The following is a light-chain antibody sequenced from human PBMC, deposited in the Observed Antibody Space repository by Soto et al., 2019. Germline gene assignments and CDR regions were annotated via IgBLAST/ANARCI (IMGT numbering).Light chain of an antibody. CDR3: QQYYSDPRT. Sequence: AIRMTQSPSSLSASTGDRVTITCRASQGIXSYFAWYQQKPGKAPKILXDAASTLQRGGPSRLSGSGSATEFTLTISSLQPEDFANYYFQQYYSDPRTFGGGTKVDIK. J-gene: IGKJ4*02. V-gene: IGKV1-8*01. CDR2: AAS. CDR1: QGIXSY.